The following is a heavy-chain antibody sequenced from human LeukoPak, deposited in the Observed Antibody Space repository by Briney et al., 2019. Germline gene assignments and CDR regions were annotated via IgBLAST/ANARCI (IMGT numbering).Heavy chain of an antibody. Sequence: PSESLSLTCTVAGGSISSYCWSWIRQPPGKGLGWIGYIYYSGSTNYNPSLKSRVTISVDTSKNPFSLKLSSVTAADTAVYYCARGLYSSSWYYSGYYFDYWGQGTLVTVSS. CDR2: IYYSGST. J-gene: IGHJ4*02. CDR3: ARGLYSSSWYYSGYYFDY. V-gene: IGHV4-59*01. D-gene: IGHD6-13*01. CDR1: GGSISSYC.